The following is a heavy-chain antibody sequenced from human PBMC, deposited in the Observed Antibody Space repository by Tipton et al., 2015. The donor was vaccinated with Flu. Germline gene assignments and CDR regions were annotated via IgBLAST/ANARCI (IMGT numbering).Heavy chain of an antibody. CDR2: IYSGDST. D-gene: IGHD2-2*01. Sequence: SLRLSCAASGFIVSSDYMSWVRQAPGEGLEWVSVIYSGDSTSYADSVRGRFTISRDNSKNTLYLQMNNLRVEDTAVYYCAKRYCSSTTCYIPDALAIWGQGTMVTVSS. CDR3: AKRYCSSTTCYIPDALAI. CDR1: GFIVSSDY. J-gene: IGHJ3*02. V-gene: IGHV3-53*01.